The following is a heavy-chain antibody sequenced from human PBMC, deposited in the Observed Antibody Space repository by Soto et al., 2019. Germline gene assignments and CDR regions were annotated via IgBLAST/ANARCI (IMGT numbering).Heavy chain of an antibody. CDR1: GGTSSNYA. Sequence: QVQLVQSGAEVKKPGSSVKVSCKASGGTSSNYAINWVRQAPGQGLEWMGGIIPIFGTADYAQKFQGRVTITADESTSTAYVELSSLRSEDTAVYYCASPTVGYYNGMDVWGQGTTVTVSS. D-gene: IGHD4-4*01. J-gene: IGHJ6*02. V-gene: IGHV1-69*12. CDR3: ASPTVGYYNGMDV. CDR2: IIPIFGTA.